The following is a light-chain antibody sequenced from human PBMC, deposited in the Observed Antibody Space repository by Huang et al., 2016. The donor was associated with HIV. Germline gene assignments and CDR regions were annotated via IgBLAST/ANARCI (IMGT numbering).Light chain of an antibody. CDR2: GAS. Sequence: ERVMTQSPATLSVAPGERVTLSCRASHSVSSNFAWYQQKTGQAPRLLLHGASTRATGIPARFSGSVSGTEFTLAISSLQSEDSGVYFCQQYDNWPLTFGQGTRLEIK. V-gene: IGKV3-15*01. CDR3: QQYDNWPLT. CDR1: HSVSSN. J-gene: IGKJ5*01.